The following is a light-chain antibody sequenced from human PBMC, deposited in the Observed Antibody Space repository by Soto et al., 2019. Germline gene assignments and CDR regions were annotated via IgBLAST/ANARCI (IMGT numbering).Light chain of an antibody. V-gene: IGKV1-27*01. Sequence: DIQMTQSPSSLSASIGDRVTITCRASQGISKYLAWYQQKPGKVPKLLIYAASTLQSGVPSRFSGSGSGTDFTLTISSLPPEDGATYYCQKYNSFPWTFGQGTKVEIK. CDR3: QKYNSFPWT. CDR1: QGISKY. CDR2: AAS. J-gene: IGKJ1*01.